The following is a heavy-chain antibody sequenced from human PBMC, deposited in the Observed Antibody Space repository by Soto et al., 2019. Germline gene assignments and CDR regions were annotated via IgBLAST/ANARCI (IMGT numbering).Heavy chain of an antibody. V-gene: IGHV3-7*03. Sequence: EVQLVESGGGLVQPGGSLRLSCAASGFTFSTYWMSWVRQAPGKGLEWVANIKEDGSEKYYVDSVKGRFTISRDNANNSLYLQTISLGAEDTAVYCCWRVGRLGGYWGQGTLVTVSS. D-gene: IGHD3-16*01. J-gene: IGHJ4*02. CDR2: IKEDGSEK. CDR3: WRVGRLGGY. CDR1: GFTFSTYW.